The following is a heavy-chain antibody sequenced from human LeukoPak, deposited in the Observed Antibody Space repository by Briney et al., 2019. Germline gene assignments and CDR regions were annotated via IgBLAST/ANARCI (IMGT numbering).Heavy chain of an antibody. J-gene: IGHJ4*02. CDR2: INHSGST. CDR1: GGSFSGYC. CDR3: ARMGRGYYYGSGSYFADY. D-gene: IGHD3-10*01. V-gene: IGHV4-34*01. Sequence: SETLSLTCAVYGGSFSGYCWSWIRQPPGKGLEWIGEINHSGSTNYNPSLKSRVTISVDTSKNQFSLKLSSVTAADTAVYYCARMGRGYYYGSGSYFADYWGQGTLVTVSS.